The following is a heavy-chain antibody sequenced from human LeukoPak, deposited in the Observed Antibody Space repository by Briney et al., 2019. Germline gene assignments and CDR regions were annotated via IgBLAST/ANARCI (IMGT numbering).Heavy chain of an antibody. J-gene: IGHJ3*02. Sequence: PGRSLRLSCAASGLTVTSNYMTWVRQAPGKGLQWVSIIYSGDTTNYADSVKGRFIISRDNSKNTVFLQMSSLRAEDTAVYHCARGAYDSSAYWAFDIWGQGTLVTVSS. V-gene: IGHV3-53*01. CDR1: GLTVTSNY. CDR2: IYSGDTT. D-gene: IGHD3-22*01. CDR3: ARGAYDSSAYWAFDI.